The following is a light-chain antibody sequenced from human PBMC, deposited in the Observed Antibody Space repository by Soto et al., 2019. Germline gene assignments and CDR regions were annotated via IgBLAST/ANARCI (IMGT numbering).Light chain of an antibody. CDR3: QQRSNWPWT. CDR1: QSVSSY. J-gene: IGKJ1*01. Sequence: EIVLTQSPATLSLSSGERATLSCRASQSVSSYLAWYQQKPGQAPRLLIYDASNRATGIPARFSGSGSGTDFTLTISSLEPEDFAVYYCQQRSNWPWTFGQGTKVEI. CDR2: DAS. V-gene: IGKV3-11*01.